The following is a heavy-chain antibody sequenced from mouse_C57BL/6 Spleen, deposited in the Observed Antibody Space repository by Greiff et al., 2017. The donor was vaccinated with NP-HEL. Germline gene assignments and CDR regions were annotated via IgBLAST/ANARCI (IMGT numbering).Heavy chain of an antibody. CDR2: VYPYNGGT. V-gene: IGHV1-36*01. D-gene: IGHD1-1*01. Sequence: EVKLQESGPVLVKPGPSVKISCKASGFTFTDYYMHWVKQSHGKSLEWIGLVYPYNGGTSYNQKFKGKATLTVDTSSSTAYMELNSLTSEDSAVYYCARSDLLLRLHFDVWGTGTTVTVSS. J-gene: IGHJ1*03. CDR1: GFTFTDYY. CDR3: ARSDLLLRLHFDV.